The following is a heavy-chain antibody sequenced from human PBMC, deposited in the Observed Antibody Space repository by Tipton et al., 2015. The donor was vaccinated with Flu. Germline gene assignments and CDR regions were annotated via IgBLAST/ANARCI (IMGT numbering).Heavy chain of an antibody. V-gene: IGHV4-34*01. Sequence: TLSLTCAVYGGSFSGYYWSWIRQPPGKGLEWIGEINHSGSTNYNPSLKSRVTISVDTSKNQFSLKLSSVTAADTAVYYCARAYYDSSGYYSGDYWGQGTLVTVSS. J-gene: IGHJ4*02. CDR3: ARAYYDSSGYYSGDY. CDR2: INHSGST. CDR1: GGSFSGYY. D-gene: IGHD3-22*01.